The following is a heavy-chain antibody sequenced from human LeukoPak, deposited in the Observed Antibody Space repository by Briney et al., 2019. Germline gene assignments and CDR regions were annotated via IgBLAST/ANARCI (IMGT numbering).Heavy chain of an antibody. V-gene: IGHV3-74*01. CDR1: GFTFSKYW. J-gene: IGHJ3*02. D-gene: IGHD3-3*01. CDR3: VRRYDFWSAYHSAFDI. Sequence: PGGSLRLSCAASGFTFSKYWMNWVRQAPGKGLVWVSRIKTDGSSTYYADSVKGRFTISRDNAKNTLYLQMNSLRAEDTAVYFCVRRYDFWSAYHSAFDIWGQGTMVTVSS. CDR2: IKTDGSST.